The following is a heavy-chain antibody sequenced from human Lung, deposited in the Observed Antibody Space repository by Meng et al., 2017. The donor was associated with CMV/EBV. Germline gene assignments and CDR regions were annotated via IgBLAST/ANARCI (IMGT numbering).Heavy chain of an antibody. V-gene: IGHV1-46*01. D-gene: IGHD6-19*01. Sequence: QVQLVQSGAEVKKPGASVKVSGKASGYTFTSYYMHWVRQAPGQGLEWMGIINPSGGSTSYAQKFQGRVTMTRDTSTSTVYMELSSLRSEDTGVYYCARGRIAVAADDYWGQGTLVTVSS. CDR2: INPSGGST. J-gene: IGHJ4*02. CDR1: GYTFTSYY. CDR3: ARGRIAVAADDY.